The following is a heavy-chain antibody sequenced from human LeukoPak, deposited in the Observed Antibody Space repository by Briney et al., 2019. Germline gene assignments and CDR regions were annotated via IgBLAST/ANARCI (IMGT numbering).Heavy chain of an antibody. Sequence: KASETLSLTCTVSGDSISNSYYWGWIRQPPGKGLEWIGSIYYSGSTYYNPSLKSRVTISVDTSRNQFSLKLSSVTAADTAVYYCARIGGSFYFYYYMDVWGKGTTVTVSS. J-gene: IGHJ6*03. CDR1: GDSISNSYY. D-gene: IGHD1-26*01. CDR3: ARIGGSFYFYYYMDV. CDR2: IYYSGST. V-gene: IGHV4-39*01.